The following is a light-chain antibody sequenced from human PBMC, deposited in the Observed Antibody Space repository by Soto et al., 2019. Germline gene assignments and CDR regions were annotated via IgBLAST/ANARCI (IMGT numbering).Light chain of an antibody. V-gene: IGLV1-40*01. CDR3: QSYDSSLSGWV. Sequence: QLLLTQPPSVSGAPGQRVTISFTESSSNIGAGYDVHWYQQLPGTAPKLLIYGNSNRPSGVPDRFSGSKSGTSASLAITGLQAEDEADYYCQSYDSSLSGWVFGGGTKVTVL. CDR2: GNS. CDR1: SSNIGAGYD. J-gene: IGLJ3*02.